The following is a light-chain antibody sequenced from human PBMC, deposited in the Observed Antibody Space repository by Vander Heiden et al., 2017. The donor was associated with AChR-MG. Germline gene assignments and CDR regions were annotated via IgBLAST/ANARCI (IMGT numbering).Light chain of an antibody. V-gene: IGKV1-39*01. J-gene: IGKJ1*01. CDR1: QTISTC. CDR3: QQSITFPRT. Sequence: DVQMTQSPSSLSASIGDRVTITCRVSQTISTCLNWYHQRPGRAPKLLIYAASVLQTGAPPRFSGSGSGTDFTLTITSLQPEDFGTYYCQQSITFPRTFGQGTKVEIK. CDR2: AAS.